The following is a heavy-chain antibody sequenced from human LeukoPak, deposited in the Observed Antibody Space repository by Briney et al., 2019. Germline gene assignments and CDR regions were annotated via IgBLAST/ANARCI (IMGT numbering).Heavy chain of an antibody. CDR1: AASLSNYY. J-gene: IGHJ4*02. CDR3: ASPRSGYRYTFDY. V-gene: IGHV4-4*09. D-gene: IGHD3-22*01. Sequence: SDPLSLPCAVCAASLSNYYWSWLRRAPGKGGEWGGYISTCGSTNYNPSLKSRLSISLDTSKNRFSLNLNFVTAADTAVYYCASPRSGYRYTFDYWGQGALVTVSS. CDR2: ISTCGST.